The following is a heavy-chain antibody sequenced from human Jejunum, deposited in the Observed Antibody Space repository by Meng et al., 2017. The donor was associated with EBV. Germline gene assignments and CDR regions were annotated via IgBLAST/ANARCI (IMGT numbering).Heavy chain of an antibody. CDR1: GYTFTEYA. CDR3: ARRNYGDYGDGFDY. D-gene: IGHD4-17*01. J-gene: IGHJ4*02. V-gene: IGHV1-3*04. CDR2: FSTANDNT. Sequence: QVQLVQSGAAVKKNGASVKVFCKASGYTFTEYAMHWLRQAPGQRLEWMGWFSTANDNTKYSQKFQGRVTITRDTSASTGYMELSSLRSEDTAVYYCARRNYGDYGDGFDYWGQGTLVTVSS.